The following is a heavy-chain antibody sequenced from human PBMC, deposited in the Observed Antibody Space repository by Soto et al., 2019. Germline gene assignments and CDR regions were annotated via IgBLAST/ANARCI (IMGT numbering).Heavy chain of an antibody. J-gene: IGHJ6*02. CDR2: IWNDGNGY. CDR1: GFNFNNYG. CDR3: ARRQISPPARGAASARGGMDV. Sequence: QVQLVESGGGVVQPGTSLRLSCAASGFNFNNYGMHWVRQAPGKGLEWVAVIWNDGNGYYYANSVEGRFTISRDNSKNTLYLQMRSLGAEDTAIYYCARRQISPPARGAASARGGMDVWGQGTTVTVSS. D-gene: IGHD6-13*01. V-gene: IGHV3-33*01.